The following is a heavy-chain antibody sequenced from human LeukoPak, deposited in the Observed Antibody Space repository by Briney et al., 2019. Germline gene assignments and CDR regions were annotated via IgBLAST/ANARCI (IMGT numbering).Heavy chain of an antibody. CDR2: ISYDGSNK. V-gene: IGHV3-30*03. J-gene: IGHJ4*02. CDR1: GFTFSSYG. D-gene: IGHD2-2*01. CDR3: AIPSRVDY. Sequence: GRSLRLSCAASGFTFSSYGMHWVRQAPGKGLEWVAVISYDGSNKYYADSVEGRFTISRDNSKNTLYLQMNSLRAEDTAVYYCAIPSRVDYWGQGTLVTVSS.